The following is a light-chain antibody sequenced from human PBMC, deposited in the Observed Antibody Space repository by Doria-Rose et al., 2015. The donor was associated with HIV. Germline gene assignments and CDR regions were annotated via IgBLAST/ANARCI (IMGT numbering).Light chain of an antibody. V-gene: IGKV4-1*01. CDR1: QSLLYTSKNY. CDR2: WVS. CDR3: QQYYDTPS. Sequence: TQSPGSLGMSLGERATLNCKSNQSLLYTSKNYLAWYQQKPGQPPKLLIYWVSTRQSGVPARFSGSGSGTDFTLTISSLEAEDVAVYYCQQYYDTPSFGPGTTVDIK. J-gene: IGKJ3*01.